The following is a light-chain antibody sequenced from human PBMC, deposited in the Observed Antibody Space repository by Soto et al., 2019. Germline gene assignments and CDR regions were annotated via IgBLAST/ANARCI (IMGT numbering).Light chain of an antibody. CDR3: QQCYRTPVT. CDR2: AAS. Sequence: DIQMTQSPSSLSASIGDRVTITCRASQTVSTSLHWYQQKPGKAPNLLIYAASSLQSGVPSRFSGRGSGTDFTLIISSLQPEDFATYYCQQCYRTPVTFGQGTRLEIK. V-gene: IGKV1-39*01. CDR1: QTVSTS. J-gene: IGKJ5*01.